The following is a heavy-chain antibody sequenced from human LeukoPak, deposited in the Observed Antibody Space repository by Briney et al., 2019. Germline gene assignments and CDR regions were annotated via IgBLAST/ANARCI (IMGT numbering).Heavy chain of an antibody. CDR1: GFTFSSYE. Sequence: GGSLRLSCAAPGFTFSSYEMSWVRQAPGKGLEWVSYFSGSGSTLYYADSLKGRFTISRDNAKNSLYLQMNSLRAEDTAVYYCARASYDFWSGYFEGLDYFDYWGQGTLVTVSS. CDR3: ARASYDFWSGYFEGLDYFDY. CDR2: FSGSGSTL. D-gene: IGHD3-3*01. V-gene: IGHV3-48*03. J-gene: IGHJ4*02.